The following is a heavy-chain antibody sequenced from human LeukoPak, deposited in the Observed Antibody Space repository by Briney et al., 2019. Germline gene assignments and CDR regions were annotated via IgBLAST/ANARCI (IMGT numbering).Heavy chain of an antibody. V-gene: IGHV3-33*01. CDR2: VRHDGGDK. CDR3: AREENWNYALT. Sequence: GGSLRLSCAASGFTFSTYTMHWVRQAPGKGLEWVALVRHDGGDKFYADSVKGRFTVSRDNSKNTLYLQISSLRAEDTAVYLCAREENWNYALTWGRGTLVTVSS. D-gene: IGHD1-7*01. J-gene: IGHJ4*02. CDR1: GFTFSTYT.